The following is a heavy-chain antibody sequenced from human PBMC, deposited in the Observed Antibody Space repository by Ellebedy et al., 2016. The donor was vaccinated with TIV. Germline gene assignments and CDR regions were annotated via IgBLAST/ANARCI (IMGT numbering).Heavy chain of an antibody. CDR2: MSASTFST. J-gene: IGHJ4*02. D-gene: IGHD2-2*01. CDR1: GFVFSNFA. Sequence: GESLKISXAASGFVFSNFAMTWVRQAPGKGLEWVSTMSASTFSTYYADSVKGRFTISRDNSKNTLYLQMNSLRAEDTAVYYCAKHDYCSITACPFDYWGQGTLVPVSS. V-gene: IGHV3-23*01. CDR3: AKHDYCSITACPFDY.